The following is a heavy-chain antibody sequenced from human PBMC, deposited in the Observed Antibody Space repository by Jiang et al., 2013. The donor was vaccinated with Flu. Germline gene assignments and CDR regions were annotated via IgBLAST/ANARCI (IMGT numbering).Heavy chain of an antibody. CDR2: IIPILGIA. V-gene: IGHV1-69*04. CDR3: ASPTINFEAFDI. J-gene: IGHJ3*02. Sequence: GAEVKKPGSSVKVSCKASGGTFSSYAISWVRQAPGQGLEWMGRIIPILGIANYAQKFQGRVTITADKSTSTAYMELSSLRSEDTAVYYCASPTINFEAFDIWGQGTMVTVSS. CDR1: GGTFSSYA. D-gene: IGHD5-24*01.